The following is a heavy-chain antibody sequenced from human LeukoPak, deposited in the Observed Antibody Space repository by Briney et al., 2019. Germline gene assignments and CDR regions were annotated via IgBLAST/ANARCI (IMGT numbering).Heavy chain of an antibody. CDR2: MNPNSGNT. D-gene: IGHD6-13*01. Sequence: ASVKVSCKASGYTFTSYDINWVRQATGQGLEWMGWMNPNSGNTGYAQKFQGRVTMTRNTSISTAYMELSSLRSEDTAVYYCARGGDSSSWYDPPGAWDQGTLVTVSS. CDR1: GYTFTSYD. J-gene: IGHJ5*02. V-gene: IGHV1-8*01. CDR3: ARGGDSSSWYDPPGA.